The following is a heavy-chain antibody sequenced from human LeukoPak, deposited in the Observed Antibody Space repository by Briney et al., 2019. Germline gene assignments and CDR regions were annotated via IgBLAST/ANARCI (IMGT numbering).Heavy chain of an antibody. D-gene: IGHD1-1*01. CDR1: GGSISSYY. Sequence: PSESLSLTCTVSGGSISSYYWSWIRQPPGKGLEWIGYIYYSGSTNYNPSLKSRVTISVDTSKNQFSLKLSSVTAADTAVYYCARVLEEEAGRAFDIWGQGTMVTVSS. V-gene: IGHV4-59*01. J-gene: IGHJ3*02. CDR3: ARVLEEEAGRAFDI. CDR2: IYYSGST.